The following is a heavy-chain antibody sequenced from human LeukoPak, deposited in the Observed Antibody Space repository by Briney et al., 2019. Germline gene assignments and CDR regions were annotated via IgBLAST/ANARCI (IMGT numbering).Heavy chain of an antibody. CDR1: GGSFRSST. CDR2: IIPIFGTA. J-gene: IGHJ5*02. D-gene: IGHD3-3*01. Sequence: SVKVSCKASGGSFRSSTFAWVRQAPGRGLEWMGGIIPIFGTANYALEFQGRATITTDESTSTVYMELSSLRSEDTAMYYCARGPLHVALSSGSLKWLDPWGQGSLVTVSS. V-gene: IGHV1-69*05. CDR3: ARGPLHVALSSGSLKWLDP.